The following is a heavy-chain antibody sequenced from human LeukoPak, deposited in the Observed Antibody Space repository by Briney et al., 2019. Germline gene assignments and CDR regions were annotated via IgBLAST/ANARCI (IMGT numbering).Heavy chain of an antibody. V-gene: IGHV1-18*01. CDR1: GYTFTSYD. Sequence: ASVKVSCKASGYTFTSYDINWVRQATGQGLEWMGWISPYNGNTNYAQKLQGRVTMTRDTSTSTAYMELRSPRSDDTAVYYCATYSAAGRTYYFDYWGQGALVTVSS. D-gene: IGHD6-13*01. CDR2: ISPYNGNT. J-gene: IGHJ4*02. CDR3: ATYSAAGRTYYFDY.